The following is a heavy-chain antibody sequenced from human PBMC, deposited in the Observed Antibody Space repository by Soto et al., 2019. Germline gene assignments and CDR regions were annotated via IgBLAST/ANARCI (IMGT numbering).Heavy chain of an antibody. CDR3: ATLGSGTIRTWIDP. CDR1: AFNISNYY. D-gene: IGHD3-10*01. CDR2: IYSGGST. V-gene: IGHV3-53*02. J-gene: IGHJ5*02. Sequence: EVQLVETGGGLIQPGGSLRLSCAASAFNISNYYMTWVRQAPGKGLEWVSVIYSGGSTYYADSVKGRFTISRDKSKNTLYLQMNSLRVEDTAVYYCATLGSGTIRTWIDPWGQGTLVTVSS.